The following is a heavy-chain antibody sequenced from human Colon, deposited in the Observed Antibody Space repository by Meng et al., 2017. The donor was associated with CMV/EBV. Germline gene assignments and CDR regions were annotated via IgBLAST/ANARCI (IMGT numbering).Heavy chain of an antibody. D-gene: IGHD4-17*01. V-gene: IGHV3-43*01. CDR3: ANGTAATTVPDFDS. Sequence: GESLKTSCAASGFTLDDYTMNWVRHAPGKGLEWVALVSWDGGSTRYADSVRGRFTISRDNSNKLPVLPLNSLRSDDSALYYCANGTAATTVPDFDSWGQGTLVTVSS. J-gene: IGHJ4*02. CDR2: VSWDGGST. CDR1: GFTLDDYT.